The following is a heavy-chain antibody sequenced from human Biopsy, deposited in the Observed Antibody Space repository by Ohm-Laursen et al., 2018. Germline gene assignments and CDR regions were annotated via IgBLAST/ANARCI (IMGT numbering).Heavy chain of an antibody. CDR1: GYSFTSYY. CDR3: ARNTGWYGDLYYFDY. Sequence: ASVKVSCKASGYSFTSYYMHWVRQAPGQGLEWMGMINPSGSATSYPQIFQGRVTMTRDTSKSTVYMELSSLRSADTAVYFCARNTGWYGDLYYFDYWGQGTLVTVPS. J-gene: IGHJ4*02. V-gene: IGHV1-46*01. D-gene: IGHD6-19*01. CDR2: INPSGSAT.